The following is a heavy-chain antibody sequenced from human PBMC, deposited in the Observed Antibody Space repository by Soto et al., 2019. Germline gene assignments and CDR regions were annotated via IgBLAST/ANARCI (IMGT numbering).Heavy chain of an antibody. D-gene: IGHD6-13*01. CDR1: GFTFTSYG. CDR3: ATDPYSTSWPFDY. CDR2: IPTDGSST. J-gene: IGHJ4*02. Sequence: VQLVGSGGGVVQPGRSLRLSCAASGFTFTSYGMHWVRQAPGKGLEWVAVIPTDGSSTYYADSVKGRFTISRDNSKNTLYLQMNSLRVEDTAVYYCATDPYSTSWPFDYWGQGTLVTVSS. V-gene: IGHV3-30*03.